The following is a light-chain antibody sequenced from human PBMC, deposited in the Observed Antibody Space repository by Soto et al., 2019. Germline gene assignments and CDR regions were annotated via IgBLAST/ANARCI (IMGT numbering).Light chain of an antibody. CDR3: SSYTSTNTVV. CDR2: DVT. J-gene: IGLJ2*01. CDR1: SSDVGGYSY. V-gene: IGLV2-14*03. Sequence: QSALTQPASVSGSPGQSITISCTGTSSDVGGYSYVSWYQQYPGKAPKLMIYDVTDRPSGVSYRFSGSKSGNTASLTISGLQAEDEAGYYCSSYTSTNTVVFGGGTKLTVL.